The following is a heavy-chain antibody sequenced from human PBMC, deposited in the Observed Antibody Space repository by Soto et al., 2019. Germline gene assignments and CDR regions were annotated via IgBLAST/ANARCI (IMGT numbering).Heavy chain of an antibody. CDR1: VYIFNNYG. V-gene: IGHV1-18*01. Sequence: ASVNVSCKASVYIFNNYGIAWVRQAPGQGLEWMGWISPDTVHTNCAQKFQDRVTMTTDTSTSTAYLELRRLASDDTSVYYCARDQRAFCGGTTCPFCECWGPEALVTVSS. D-gene: IGHD2-21*01. CDR3: ARDQRAFCGGTTCPFCEC. J-gene: IGHJ4*02. CDR2: ISPDTVHT.